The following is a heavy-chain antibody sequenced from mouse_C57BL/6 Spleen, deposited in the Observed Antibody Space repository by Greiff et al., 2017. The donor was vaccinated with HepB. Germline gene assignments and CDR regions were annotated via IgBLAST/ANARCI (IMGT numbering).Heavy chain of an antibody. CDR3: TRNDYDKFDY. CDR1: GYTFTSYC. V-gene: IGHV1-5*01. D-gene: IGHD2-4*01. CDR2: IYPGNSDT. Sequence: EVQLQQSGTVLARPGASVKMSCKTSGYTFTSYCMHWVKQRPGQGLEWIGAIYPGNSDTSYNQKFKGKTKLTAVTSASTAYMELSSLTNEDSAVYYCTRNDYDKFDYWGQGTTLTVSS. J-gene: IGHJ2*01.